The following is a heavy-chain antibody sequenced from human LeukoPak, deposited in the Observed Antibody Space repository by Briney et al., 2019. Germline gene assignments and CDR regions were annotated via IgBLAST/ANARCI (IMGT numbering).Heavy chain of an antibody. CDR3: VREGSGTTTYYFDY. CDR1: GGSISSGDYY. D-gene: IGHD1-7*01. Sequence: SETLSLTCTVSGGSISSGDYYWSWIRQPPGKGLEWIGYIYYSGSTYYNPSLKSRVTISVDTSKNQFSLKLSSVTAADTAVYYCVREGSGTTTYYFDYWGQGTLVTVSS. V-gene: IGHV4-30-4*08. J-gene: IGHJ4*02. CDR2: IYYSGST.